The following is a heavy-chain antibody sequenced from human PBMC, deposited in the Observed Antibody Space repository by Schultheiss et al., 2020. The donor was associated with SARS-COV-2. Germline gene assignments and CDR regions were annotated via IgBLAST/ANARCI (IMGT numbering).Heavy chain of an antibody. CDR1: GYTFTSYG. CDR3: ARDGAARPNLPREYYYGMDV. D-gene: IGHD6-6*01. V-gene: IGHV1-18*01. CDR2: ISAYNGNT. J-gene: IGHJ6*02. Sequence: ASVKVSCKASGYTFTSYGISWVRQAPGQGLEWMGWISAYNGNTNYAQKLQGRVTMTTDTSTSTAYMELRSLRSDDTAVYYCARDGAARPNLPREYYYGMDVWGQGTTVTVSS.